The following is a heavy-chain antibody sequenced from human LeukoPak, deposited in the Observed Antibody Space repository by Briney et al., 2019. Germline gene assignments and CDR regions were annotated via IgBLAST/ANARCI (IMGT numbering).Heavy chain of an antibody. CDR1: GFTFSSYS. CDR2: ISSSSSYI. Sequence: GGSLRLSCAASGFTFSSYSMNWVRQAPGKGLEWVSSISSSSSYIYYADSVKGRFTISRDNSKNTLYLQMNSLRAEDTAVYYCAKGNYSGSYYYYYYMDVWGKGTTVTVSS. D-gene: IGHD1-26*01. J-gene: IGHJ6*03. CDR3: AKGNYSGSYYYYYYMDV. V-gene: IGHV3-21*04.